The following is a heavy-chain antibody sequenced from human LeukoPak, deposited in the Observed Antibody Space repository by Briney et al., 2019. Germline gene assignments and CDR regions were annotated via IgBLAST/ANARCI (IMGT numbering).Heavy chain of an antibody. J-gene: IGHJ6*03. CDR1: GFSLSTSGVG. D-gene: IGHD5-18*01. V-gene: IGHV2-5*02. CDR2: IYWDDDK. CDR3: AHSTYGYKTYYYYYYMDV. Sequence: SGPTLVKPTQTLTLTCTFSGFSLSTSGVGVGWIRQPPGKALEWLALIYWDDDKRYSPSLKSRLTITKDTSKNQVVLTMTNMDPVDTATYYCAHSTYGYKTYYYYYYMDVWGKGTTVTVSS.